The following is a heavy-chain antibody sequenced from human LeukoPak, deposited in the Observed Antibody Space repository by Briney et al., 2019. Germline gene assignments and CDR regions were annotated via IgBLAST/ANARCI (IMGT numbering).Heavy chain of an antibody. Sequence: SETLSLTCTVSGGSISGYFWSWIRQPPGKGLEWVGYIYYSGSNNYNPSLQSRVTISVDTSKNQFSLKLSSVTAADTALYYCARQQYYYDNSGSWFYYYGMDVWGPGTTVTVSS. CDR2: IYYSGSN. CDR1: GGSISGYF. D-gene: IGHD3-22*01. V-gene: IGHV4-59*08. CDR3: ARQQYYYDNSGSWFYYYGMDV. J-gene: IGHJ6*02.